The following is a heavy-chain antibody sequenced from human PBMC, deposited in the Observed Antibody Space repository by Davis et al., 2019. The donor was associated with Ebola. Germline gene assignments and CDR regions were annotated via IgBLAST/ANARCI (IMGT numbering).Heavy chain of an antibody. J-gene: IGHJ4*02. CDR1: GYTFTGYY. CDR3: AHLGPQRYCSGGGCHGYLDY. Sequence: AASVKVSCKASGYTFTGYYMHWVRQAPGQGLEWMGRINPNSGGTNYAQKFQGRVTITADESTRTAYMELDGLISEDTAVYYCAHLGPQRYCSGGGCHGYLDYWGQGTLVTVSS. D-gene: IGHD2-15*01. CDR2: INPNSGGT. V-gene: IGHV1-2*06.